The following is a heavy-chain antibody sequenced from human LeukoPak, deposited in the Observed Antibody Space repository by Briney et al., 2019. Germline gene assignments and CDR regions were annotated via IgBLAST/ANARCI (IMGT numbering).Heavy chain of an antibody. V-gene: IGHV4-39*01. CDR2: IYYSGTT. J-gene: IGHJ6*03. CDR1: GGSISSSSCY. Sequence: SETLSLTCTVPGGSISSSSCYWGWIRQPTGKGLEWIGSIYYSGTTYYNPSLESRVTISEDTSKNQFSLMLRSVTAADTAVYFRARQASDYFYYYMDVWGKGTTVTVSS. CDR3: ARQASDYFYYYMDV.